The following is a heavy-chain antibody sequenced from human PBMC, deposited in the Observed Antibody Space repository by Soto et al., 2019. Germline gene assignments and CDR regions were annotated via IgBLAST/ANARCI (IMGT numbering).Heavy chain of an antibody. D-gene: IGHD5-12*01. CDR3: AKGDNLGPKTGYAFDP. J-gene: IGHJ5*02. CDR1: GDSVSSNTAS. Sequence: SQTLSLTCAISGDSVSSNTASWNWIRQSPSRGLEWLGRTYFRSTWYNDYAVYVKSRIIINPDTSNNQFSLQLNSVTPEDTAVYFCAKGDNLGPKTGYAFDPWGQGIMVTVSS. V-gene: IGHV6-1*01. CDR2: TYFRSTWYN.